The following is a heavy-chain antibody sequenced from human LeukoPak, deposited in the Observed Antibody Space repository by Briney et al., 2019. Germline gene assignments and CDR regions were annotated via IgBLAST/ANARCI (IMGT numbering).Heavy chain of an antibody. V-gene: IGHV3-21*01. CDR1: GFTLSSYS. CDR3: ARGRIGGPDAFDI. J-gene: IGHJ3*02. D-gene: IGHD4-23*01. CDR2: ISSSSSYI. Sequence: GGSLRLSCAASGFTLSSYSMNWVRQAPGKGLEWVSSISSSSSYIYYADSVKGRFTISRDNSKNTLYLQMNSLRAEDTAVYYCARGRIGGPDAFDIWGQGTMVTVSS.